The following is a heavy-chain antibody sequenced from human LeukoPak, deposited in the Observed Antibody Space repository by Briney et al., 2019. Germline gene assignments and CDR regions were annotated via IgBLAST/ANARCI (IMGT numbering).Heavy chain of an antibody. Sequence: GGSLRLSCAASGFTFSSYAMSWVRQAPGKGLEWVSAISGVGGSTYFADSVKGRFTISRGNSENTLYLQMNSLRAEDTAVYYCAKEGSDYYDASGDFDYWGQGTLVTVSS. CDR1: GFTFSSYA. CDR2: ISGVGGST. J-gene: IGHJ4*02. V-gene: IGHV3-23*01. CDR3: AKEGSDYYDASGDFDY. D-gene: IGHD3-22*01.